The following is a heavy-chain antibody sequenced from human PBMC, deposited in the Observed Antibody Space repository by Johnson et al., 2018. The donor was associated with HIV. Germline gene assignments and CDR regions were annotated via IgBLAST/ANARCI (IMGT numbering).Heavy chain of an antibody. CDR2: IYSGGST. V-gene: IGHV3-53*01. CDR3: AKDGDDGDGPDGTKGAFDI. Sequence: VQLVESGGGLIQPGGSLRLSCAASGFTVSSNYMSWVRQAPGKGLVWVSIIYSGGSTYYADSVRGRFTISRDNSKNTLYLQMNSLRAEDTGLYYCAKDGDDGDGPDGTKGAFDIWGQGTMVTVSS. D-gene: IGHD5-24*01. CDR1: GFTVSSNY. J-gene: IGHJ3*02.